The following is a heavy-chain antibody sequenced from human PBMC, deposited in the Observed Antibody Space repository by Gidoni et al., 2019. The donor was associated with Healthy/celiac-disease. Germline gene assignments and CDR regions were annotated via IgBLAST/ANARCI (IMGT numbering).Heavy chain of an antibody. J-gene: IGHJ3*02. CDR2: FDPEDGET. CDR1: GYTLTELS. CDR3: ATQGEATVVTPDAFDI. V-gene: IGHV1-24*01. Sequence: QVQLVQSGAEVKKPGASVKVSCKVSGYTLTELSMHWVRQAPGKGLEWMGGFDPEDGETIYAQKFQGRVTMTEDTSTDTAYMELSSLRSEDTAVYYCATQGEATVVTPDAFDIWGQGTMVTVSS. D-gene: IGHD2-21*02.